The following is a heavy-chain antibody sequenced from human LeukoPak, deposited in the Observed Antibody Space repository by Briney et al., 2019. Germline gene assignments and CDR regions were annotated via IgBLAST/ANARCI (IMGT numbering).Heavy chain of an antibody. V-gene: IGHV3-69-1*02. CDR3: ARDRFMITFGGVIEFDY. Sequence: GGPLRLSCAASGFTFSDYYMNWARQAPGKGLEWVSSISSSSTIYYADSVKGRFTISRDNAKNSLYLQMNSLRAEDTAVYYCARDRFMITFGGVIEFDYWGQGTLVTVSS. CDR2: ISSSSTI. CDR1: GFTFSDYY. J-gene: IGHJ4*02. D-gene: IGHD3-16*02.